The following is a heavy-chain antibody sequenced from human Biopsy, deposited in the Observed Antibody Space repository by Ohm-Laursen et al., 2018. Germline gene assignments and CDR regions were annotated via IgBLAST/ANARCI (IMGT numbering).Heavy chain of an antibody. CDR2: IIPLLGIT. CDR3: AREYPEGDV. V-gene: IGHV1-69*04. Sequence: ESSVKVSYKASGGIFSRYVMSWVRQAPGQGLEWMGRIIPLLGITNYAERFQGRVTISVDRSTSTAYMELSSLKYEDTAVYYCAREYPEGDVWGQGTSVTVSS. CDR1: GGIFSRYV. J-gene: IGHJ6*02. D-gene: IGHD2-2*02.